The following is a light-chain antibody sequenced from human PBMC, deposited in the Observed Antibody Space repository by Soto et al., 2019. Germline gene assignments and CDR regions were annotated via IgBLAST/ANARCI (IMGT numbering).Light chain of an antibody. V-gene: IGKV3-20*01. CDR2: DAS. J-gene: IGKJ1*01. CDR1: QSVRNSL. CDR3: QQYDTTGQT. Sequence: IVLTQGPGTLALSPGEGATLSCRASQSVRNSLLAWYQQKPGQPPRLLIYDASTRATATPERFSGSGSGTDFTLTISRLEPEDFAVYYCQQYDTTGQTFGQGTKVDIK.